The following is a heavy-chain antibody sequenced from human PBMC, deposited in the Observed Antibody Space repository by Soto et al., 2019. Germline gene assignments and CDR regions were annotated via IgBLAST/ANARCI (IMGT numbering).Heavy chain of an antibody. CDR3: AKADGQQWLIPHLDN. CDR2: INPSDGST. V-gene: IGHV1-46*01. CDR1: GYPFTSYY. J-gene: IGHJ4*02. Sequence: QVQLVQSGAEVKKPGASVKVSCKASGYPFTSYYVHWVRQAPGQGLEWMGFINPSDGSTSYPQKFQGRVTMTRDTSTSTVYMEVSSLRSEDTAVYYCAKADGQQWLIPHLDNWGQGTLVTVS. D-gene: IGHD6-19*01.